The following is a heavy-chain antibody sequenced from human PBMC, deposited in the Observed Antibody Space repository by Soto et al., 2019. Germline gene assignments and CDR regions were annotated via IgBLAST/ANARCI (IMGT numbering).Heavy chain of an antibody. CDR1: GFTFSSYG. J-gene: IGHJ3*02. D-gene: IGHD1-26*01. Sequence: GGSLRLSCAASGFTFSSYGMHWVRQAPGKGLEWVAVISYDGSNKYYADSVKGRFTISRDNSKNTLYLQMNSLRAEDTAVYYCAKSIYSGSYRDDAFDIWGQGTMVTVSS. CDR3: AKSIYSGSYRDDAFDI. CDR2: ISYDGSNK. V-gene: IGHV3-30*18.